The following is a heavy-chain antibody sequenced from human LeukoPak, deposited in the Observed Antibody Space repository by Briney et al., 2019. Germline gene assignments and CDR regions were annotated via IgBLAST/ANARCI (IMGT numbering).Heavy chain of an antibody. CDR1: GGSISSGGYY. V-gene: IGHV4-30-2*01. CDR3: ARQTFGDLYFDS. Sequence: SETLSLTCTVSGGSISSGGYYWSWIRQPPGKGLEWIGYIYHSGSTYYNPSLKSRVTISTDMSKNQLSLQLSSVTAADTAVYYCARQTFGDLYFDSWGQGTLVIVSS. CDR2: IYHSGST. D-gene: IGHD3-10*01. J-gene: IGHJ4*02.